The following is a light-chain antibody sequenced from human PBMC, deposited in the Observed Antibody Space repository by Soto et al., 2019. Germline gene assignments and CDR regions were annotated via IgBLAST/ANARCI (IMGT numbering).Light chain of an antibody. CDR3: AAWDDSLRGWV. J-gene: IGLJ3*02. CDR1: SSSIGSNY. V-gene: IGLV1-47*01. CDR2: RDS. Sequence: QSVLTQPPSASGTPGQRVTISCSEGSSSIGSNYIYWYQQLPGTAPKLLIYRDSQRPSGVPDRFSGSKSGTSASLAISGLRSEDEADYYCAAWDDSLRGWVFGGGTKLTVL.